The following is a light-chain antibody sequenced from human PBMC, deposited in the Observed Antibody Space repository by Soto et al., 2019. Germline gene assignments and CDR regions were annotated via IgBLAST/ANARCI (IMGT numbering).Light chain of an antibody. Sequence: DLQMTQSPSSLSASVGDRVTITCQASQDISKYLNWYQQKPGKAPKLLIYDASHLETGVPSRFTGSGSGTDFTCTIIRLQPDAFATYYCQQYDNLPVFTFGPGPKVDI. V-gene: IGKV1-33*01. CDR3: QQYDNLPVFT. CDR1: QDISKY. J-gene: IGKJ3*01. CDR2: DAS.